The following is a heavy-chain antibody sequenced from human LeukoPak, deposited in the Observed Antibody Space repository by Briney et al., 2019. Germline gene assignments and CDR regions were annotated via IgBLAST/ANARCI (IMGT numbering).Heavy chain of an antibody. J-gene: IGHJ5*02. V-gene: IGHV1-8*03. CDR3: ARGTPYGDYNRREFDP. CDR1: GYTFTSYD. Sequence: ASVKVSCKASGYTFTSYDINWVRQATGQGLEWMGWMNPNSGNTGYAQKFQGRVTITRNTSTSTAYMELSSLRSEDTAVYYCARGTPYGDYNRREFDPWGQGTLVTISS. CDR2: MNPNSGNT. D-gene: IGHD4-17*01.